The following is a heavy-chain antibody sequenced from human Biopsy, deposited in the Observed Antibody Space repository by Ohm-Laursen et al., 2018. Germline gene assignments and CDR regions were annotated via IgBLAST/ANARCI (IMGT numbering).Heavy chain of an antibody. V-gene: IGHV1-18*01. Sequence: SVKVSCKASGYTIPSYGISWVRQAPGQGLEWMGWISAYNGNRNYAQKFQGRVTMTTDTSTSTAYMELRSLRSDDTAVYFCAREEDNSGYDYYGMDVWGQGTTVTVSS. CDR3: AREEDNSGYDYYGMDV. D-gene: IGHD3-22*01. J-gene: IGHJ6*02. CDR1: GYTIPSYG. CDR2: ISAYNGNR.